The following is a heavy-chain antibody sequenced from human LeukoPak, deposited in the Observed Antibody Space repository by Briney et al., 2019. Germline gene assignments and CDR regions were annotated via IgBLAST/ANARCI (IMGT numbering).Heavy chain of an antibody. CDR3: ARDLATENYDISANWIDP. J-gene: IGHJ5*02. V-gene: IGHV1-46*01. CDR2: INPSGGST. Sequence: ASVKVSCKASGYTFTSYYMHWVRQAPGRGLEWMGIINPSGGSTSYAQKFQGRVTMTRDTSTSTVYMELSSLRSEDTAVYYCARDLATENYDISANWIDPWGQGTLVTVSS. CDR1: GYTFTSYY. D-gene: IGHD3-9*01.